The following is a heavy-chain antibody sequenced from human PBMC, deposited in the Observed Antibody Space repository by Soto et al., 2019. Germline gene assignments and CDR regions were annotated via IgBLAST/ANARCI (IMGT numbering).Heavy chain of an antibody. D-gene: IGHD1-26*01. CDR3: ARQQIVGATTFGY. J-gene: IGHJ4*02. CDR2: IYYSGST. Sequence: PSETLSLTCTVSGGSISSSSYYWGWIRQPPGKGLEWIGSIYYSGSTYYNPSLKSRVTISVDTSKNQFSLKLSSVTAADTAVYYCARQQIVGATTFGYWGQGTLVTVSS. V-gene: IGHV4-39*01. CDR1: GGSISSSSYY.